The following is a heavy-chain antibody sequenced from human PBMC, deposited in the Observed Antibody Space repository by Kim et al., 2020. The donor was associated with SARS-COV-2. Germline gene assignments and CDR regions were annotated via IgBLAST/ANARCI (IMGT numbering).Heavy chain of an antibody. J-gene: IGHJ4*02. Sequence: GGSLRLSCAASQFTFSDYYMSWIRQAPGKGLEWVSYISSSDSSTTYADSVKGRFTISRDNAKNSVYLQMNSLRAEDTAVYYCARVGSTAAAGTVDYWGQGTLVTVSS. CDR2: ISSSDSST. CDR1: QFTFSDYY. V-gene: IGHV3-11*06. CDR3: ARVGSTAAAGTVDY. D-gene: IGHD6-13*01.